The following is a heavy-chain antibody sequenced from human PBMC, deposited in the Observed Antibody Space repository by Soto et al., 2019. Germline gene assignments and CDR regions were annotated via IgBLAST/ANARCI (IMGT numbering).Heavy chain of an antibody. CDR2: INTDNGDT. CDR3: ARVFTAAGTGEIDK. CDR1: GYTFSTFG. V-gene: IGHV1-18*01. J-gene: IGHJ4*02. Sequence: QVQLVQSGAEVKQPGASVRLSCKPSGYTFSTFGITWVRQAPGQGLEWMGWINTDNGDTNYAKNFQGRVTMTTDTSTNTAYMDLRSLRYDDTGVYYWARVFTAAGTGEIDKWGEGTPVTVSS. D-gene: IGHD6-13*01.